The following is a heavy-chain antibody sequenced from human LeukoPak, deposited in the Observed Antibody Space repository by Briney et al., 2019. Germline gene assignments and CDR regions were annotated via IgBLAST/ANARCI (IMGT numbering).Heavy chain of an antibody. J-gene: IGHJ6*03. V-gene: IGHV1-18*01. CDR3: ARATAGAYDFWSGFYYYYYMDV. CDR2: ISAYNGNT. Sequence: ASVKVSCKASGYTFTSYGISWVRQAPGQGLEWMGWISAYNGNTNYAQKLQGRVTMTTDTSTSTAYMELRSLRSDDTAVYYCARATAGAYDFWSGFYYYYYMDVWAKGPRSPSP. D-gene: IGHD3-3*01. CDR1: GYTFTSYG.